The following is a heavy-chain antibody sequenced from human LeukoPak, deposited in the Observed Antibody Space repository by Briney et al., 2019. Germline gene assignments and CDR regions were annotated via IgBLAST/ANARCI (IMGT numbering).Heavy chain of an antibody. D-gene: IGHD3-9*01. Sequence: SETLSLTCTVSGGSISSSSYYWGWIRQPPGKGLEWIGSIYYSGSTYYNPSLKSRVTISVDTSKNQFSLKLSSVTAADTAVYYCARDDYDILTGYYLFDYWGQGTLVTVSS. CDR1: GGSISSSSYY. CDR2: IYYSGST. J-gene: IGHJ4*02. V-gene: IGHV4-39*07. CDR3: ARDDYDILTGYYLFDY.